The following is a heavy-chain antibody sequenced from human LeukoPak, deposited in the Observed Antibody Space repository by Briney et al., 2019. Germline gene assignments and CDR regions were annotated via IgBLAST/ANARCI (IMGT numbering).Heavy chain of an antibody. V-gene: IGHV3-21*01. CDR2: ISTTGGSM. CDR3: ATKIAAPH. J-gene: IGHJ4*02. Sequence: PGRSLRLSCAASGFTLSSYAMHWVRQAPGKGLEWVSSISTTGGSMSYADSVKGRFTISRDNAKNSLYLQMSSLTPEDTAVYYCATKIAAPHWGQGTLVTVSS. D-gene: IGHD6-6*01. CDR1: GFTLSSYA.